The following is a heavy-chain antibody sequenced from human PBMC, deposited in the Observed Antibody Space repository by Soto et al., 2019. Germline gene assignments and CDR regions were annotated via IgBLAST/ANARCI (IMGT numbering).Heavy chain of an antibody. CDR2: INVRSGNT. D-gene: IGHD2-15*01. Sequence: ASVKVSCKASGYTFTSCAMHCVRQAPGQRXEXXGWINVRSGNTQYAKKLQERVPITRDMYPRTAYMELSSLRSDATAVYYCAAHVVVVVCSGGSCSPRGFDYWGQGTLVTVSS. CDR3: AAHVVVVVCSGGSCSPRGFDY. V-gene: IGHV1-3*01. J-gene: IGHJ4*02. CDR1: GYTFTSCA.